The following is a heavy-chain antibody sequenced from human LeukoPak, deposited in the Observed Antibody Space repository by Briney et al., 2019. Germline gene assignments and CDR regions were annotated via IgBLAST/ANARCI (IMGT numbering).Heavy chain of an antibody. V-gene: IGHV1-69*05. CDR3: ASMDIVVVPAAMSDFDI. CDR2: IIPIFGTA. D-gene: IGHD2-2*03. J-gene: IGHJ3*02. Sequence: GSSVKVSCKASGGTFSSYAISWVRQAPGQGLEWMGGIIPIFGTANYAQKFQGRVTITTDESTSTAYMELSSLRSEDTAVYYCASMDIVVVPAAMSDFDIWGQGTMVTVSS. CDR1: GGTFSSYA.